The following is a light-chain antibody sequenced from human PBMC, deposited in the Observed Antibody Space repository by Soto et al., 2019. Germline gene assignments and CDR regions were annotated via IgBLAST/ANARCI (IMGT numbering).Light chain of an antibody. J-gene: IGKJ1*01. CDR1: LGITSY. V-gene: IGKV1-9*01. CDR2: EAS. Sequence: DMQLTQSPSFLSASVGDRVTITCRASLGITSYLAWYQQKPGKAPKLLIYEASTLQSGVPSRFSGSGSGTEFTLTISSLQPEDFATYYCQQLNTSPWTFGQGTKVEI. CDR3: QQLNTSPWT.